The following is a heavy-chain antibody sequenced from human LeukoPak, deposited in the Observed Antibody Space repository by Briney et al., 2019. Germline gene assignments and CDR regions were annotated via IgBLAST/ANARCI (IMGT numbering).Heavy chain of an antibody. CDR3: ARRYGSGSYFY. CDR1: GFTVSSNY. V-gene: IGHV3-53*04. Sequence: GGSLRLSCAASGFTVSSNYMSWVRQAPGKGLEWVSDIYSGGSTYYADSVKGRFTISRHNSKNTLYLQMNSLRAEDTAVYYCARRYGSGSYFYWGQGTLVTVSS. J-gene: IGHJ4*02. CDR2: IYSGGST. D-gene: IGHD3-10*01.